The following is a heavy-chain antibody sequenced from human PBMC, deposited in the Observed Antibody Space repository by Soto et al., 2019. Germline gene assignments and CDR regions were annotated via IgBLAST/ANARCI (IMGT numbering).Heavy chain of an antibody. CDR3: ARRNGVPEVGFDY. CDR2: ISSNGVST. V-gene: IGHV3-64*02. Sequence: PGGSLRLSCAASGFTFSSYSMHWVRQAPGKGLEYVSAISSNGVSTYYADSVKGRFTISRDNSKNTLYLQMGSLRAEDMAVYYCARRNGVPEVGFDYWGQGTLVTVSS. CDR1: GFTFSSYS. J-gene: IGHJ4*02. D-gene: IGHD2-8*01.